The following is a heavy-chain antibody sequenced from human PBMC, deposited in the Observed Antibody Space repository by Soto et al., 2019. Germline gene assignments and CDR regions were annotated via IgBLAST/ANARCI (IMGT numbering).Heavy chain of an antibody. J-gene: IGHJ4*02. CDR1: GGSISSGGYY. CDR3: ARGATVPTQTY. Sequence: SETLSLTCTVSGGSISSGGYYWSWIRQHPGKGLEWIGYIYYSRSTYYNPSLKSRVTISVDTSQNQFSLKLSSVTAADTAVYYCARGATVPTQTYWGQATLVNVS. D-gene: IGHD4-17*01. CDR2: IYYSRST. V-gene: IGHV4-31*03.